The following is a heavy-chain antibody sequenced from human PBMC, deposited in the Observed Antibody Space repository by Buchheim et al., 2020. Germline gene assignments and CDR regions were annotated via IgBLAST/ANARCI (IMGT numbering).Heavy chain of an antibody. CDR1: GFTFSSYA. V-gene: IGHV3-23*01. CDR2: ISGSGGST. Sequence: EVQLLESGGGLVQPGGSLRLSCAASGFTFSSYAMSWVRQAPGKGLEWVSAISGSGGSTYYADSVKGRFTIPRDNSKNTLYLQMNSLRAEDTAVYYCATDVAAAWSGYYTFDYWGQGTL. D-gene: IGHD3-3*01. CDR3: ATDVAAAWSGYYTFDY. J-gene: IGHJ4*02.